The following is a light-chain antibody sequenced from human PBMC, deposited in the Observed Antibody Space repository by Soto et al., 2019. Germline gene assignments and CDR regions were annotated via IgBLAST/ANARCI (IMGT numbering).Light chain of an antibody. Sequence: NFMLTQPHSVSESPXXXXTISCIGSGGSIATNYVQWYQQRPGSAPITIIYEDNQRPSGVPDRFSGSIDSSSNSASLTISGLRAEDEADYYCQSYDTQYVVFGGGTKLTVL. CDR2: EDN. CDR1: GGSIATNY. J-gene: IGLJ2*01. CDR3: QSYDTQYVV. V-gene: IGLV6-57*02.